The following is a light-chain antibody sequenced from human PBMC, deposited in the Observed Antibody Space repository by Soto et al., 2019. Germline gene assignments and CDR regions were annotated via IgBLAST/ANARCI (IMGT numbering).Light chain of an antibody. V-gene: IGKV3-15*01. Sequence: EIVMTQSPAALSVSPGERATLSCRASQSIIRKLAWYKQRPGQSPRLLIYDASTRATGIPARFSGSGSGTEFTLIISSLQSEDFAVYYCQQYHNWPQTFGQGTKVEIK. CDR2: DAS. J-gene: IGKJ1*01. CDR3: QQYHNWPQT. CDR1: QSIIRK.